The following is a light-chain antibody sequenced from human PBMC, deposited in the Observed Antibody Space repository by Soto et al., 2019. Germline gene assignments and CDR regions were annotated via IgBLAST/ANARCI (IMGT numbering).Light chain of an antibody. CDR2: WAS. V-gene: IGKV4-1*01. CDR3: QQYYSTPLT. CDR1: SNNKNY. Sequence: DIVMTQSPDSLAVSLGERATINCKSSSNNKNYLAWYQQKPGQPPKLLIYWASTRESGVPDRFSGSGSGTDFTLTISSLQAEDVAVYYCQQYYSTPLTFGGGTKVDIK. J-gene: IGKJ4*01.